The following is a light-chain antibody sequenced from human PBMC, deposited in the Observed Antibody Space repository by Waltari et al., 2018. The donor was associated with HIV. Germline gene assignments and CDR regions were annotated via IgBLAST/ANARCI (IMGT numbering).Light chain of an antibody. CDR3: QQYYSTPL. V-gene: IGKV2D-29*02. J-gene: IGKJ4*01. Sequence: EIVMTQTPLSLSVTPGQPASMSCKSSQSLLHNDGRTYLYWYLQKPGQSPQLLMYEVSNRFSGVPDRFSGSGSGTDFTLTISSLQAEDVAVYYCQQYYSTPLFGGGTKVEIK. CDR1: QSLLHNDGRTY. CDR2: EVS.